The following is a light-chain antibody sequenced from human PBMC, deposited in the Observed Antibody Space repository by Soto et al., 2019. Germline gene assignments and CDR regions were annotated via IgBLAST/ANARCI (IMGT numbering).Light chain of an antibody. Sequence: QLVLTQSPPASASLGASVKLTCTLSSGHSSYAIAWHQQQPGKGPRYLMKLNSDGSHNRGDGIPDRFSGSSSGAERYLTISSLQSEDEADYYCQTWGTGIRVFGGGTKVTVL. V-gene: IGLV4-69*01. J-gene: IGLJ2*01. CDR1: SGHSSYA. CDR2: LNSDGSH. CDR3: QTWGTGIRV.